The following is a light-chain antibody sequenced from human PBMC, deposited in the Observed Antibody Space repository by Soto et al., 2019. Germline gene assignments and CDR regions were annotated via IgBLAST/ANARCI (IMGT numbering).Light chain of an antibody. CDR1: SSNIGSNT. Sequence: QSVLTQPPSASGTPGQRVTISCSGSSSNIGSNTVNWYQQLPGMAPQLLIYSNNQRPSGVPDRFSGSKSGTSASLDITGLQTEEEAEYYCAAWDDTLNAYVFGTGTKVTVL. V-gene: IGLV1-44*01. CDR3: AAWDDTLNAYV. CDR2: SNN. J-gene: IGLJ1*01.